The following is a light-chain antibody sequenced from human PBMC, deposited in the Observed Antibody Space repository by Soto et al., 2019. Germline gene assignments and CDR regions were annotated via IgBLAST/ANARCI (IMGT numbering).Light chain of an antibody. CDR1: SRDVGAFNY. V-gene: IGLV2-14*01. CDR2: EVN. Sequence: QSALTQPASVSGSPVQSITISCTGTSRDVGAFNYVSWYQQHPDKAPKLLISEVNNRPSGVSHRFSGSKSGNTASLTISGLQPADEADYYCSSYTTSGTYVLFGGGTKLTVL. J-gene: IGLJ3*02. CDR3: SSYTTSGTYVL.